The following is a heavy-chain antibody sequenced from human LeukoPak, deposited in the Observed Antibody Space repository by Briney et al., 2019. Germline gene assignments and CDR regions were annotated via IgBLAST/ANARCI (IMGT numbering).Heavy chain of an antibody. D-gene: IGHD6-13*01. CDR3: ARPQYSSSWYSLAHYYYYYGMDV. CDR2: INTNTGNP. Sequence: ASVKVSCKASGYTFTSYAMNWVRQAPGQGLEWMGWINTNTGNPTYAQGFTGRFVFSLDTSVSTAYLQISSLKAEDTAVYYCARPQYSSSWYSLAHYYYYYGMDVWGQGTTATVSS. V-gene: IGHV7-4-1*02. J-gene: IGHJ6*02. CDR1: GYTFTSYA.